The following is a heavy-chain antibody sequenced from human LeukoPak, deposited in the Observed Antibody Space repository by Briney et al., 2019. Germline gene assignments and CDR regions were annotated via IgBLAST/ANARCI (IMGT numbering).Heavy chain of an antibody. V-gene: IGHV1-2*02. CDR2: INPNSGGT. J-gene: IGHJ5*02. D-gene: IGHD6-19*01. CDR3: ARERMGRDSSGWYVGVENWFDP. Sequence: ASVKVSCKASGYTFTGYYMHWVRQAPGQGLEWMGWINPNSGGTNYAQKFQGRVTITADKSTSTAYMELSSLRSEDTAVYYCARERMGRDSSGWYVGVENWFDPWGQGTLVTVSS. CDR1: GYTFTGYY.